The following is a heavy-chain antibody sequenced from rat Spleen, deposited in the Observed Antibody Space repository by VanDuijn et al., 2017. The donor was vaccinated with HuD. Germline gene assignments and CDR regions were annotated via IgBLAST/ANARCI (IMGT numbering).Heavy chain of an antibody. V-gene: IGHV5S13*01. CDR1: GFSFSNYG. J-gene: IGHJ2*01. Sequence: EVQLVESGGGLVQPGRSLKLSCEASGFSFSNYGMAWVRQAPTRGLEWVASINTGGGGTYYPDSVKGRFTISRDNAKSSLYLQMDSLMSEDTATYYCTRVRILRSTGFDYWGEGVMVTVSS. CDR3: TRVRILRSTGFDY. D-gene: IGHD1-6*01. CDR2: INTGGGGT.